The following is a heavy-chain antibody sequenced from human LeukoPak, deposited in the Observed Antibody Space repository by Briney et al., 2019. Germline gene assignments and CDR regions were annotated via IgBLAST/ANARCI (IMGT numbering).Heavy chain of an antibody. CDR3: ARLRQSPNYYGSGSRNPKYNWFDP. D-gene: IGHD3-10*01. CDR2: IYYSGST. V-gene: IGHV4-39*07. J-gene: IGHJ5*02. Sequence: PSETLSLTCTVSGGSISSSSYYWGWIRQPPGTGLEWIGSIYYSGSTYYNPSLKSRVTISVDTSKNQFSLKLSSVTAADTAVYYCARLRQSPNYYGSGSRNPKYNWFDPWGQGTLVTVSS. CDR1: GGSISSSSYY.